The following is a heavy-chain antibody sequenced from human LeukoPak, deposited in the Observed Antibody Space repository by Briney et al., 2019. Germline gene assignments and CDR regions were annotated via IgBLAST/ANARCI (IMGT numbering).Heavy chain of an antibody. CDR3: ATDCSGNRCYSL. CDR2: ICGDGGST. Sequence: GGSLRLSCAVSGFTFNNYAMNWVRQAPGKGLEWVSFICGDGGSTYYADSVKGRFTISRDNSKNSLYLQMNSLRLGDTALYYCATDCSGNRCYSLWGQGTLVTVSS. CDR1: GFTFNNYA. V-gene: IGHV3-43*02. J-gene: IGHJ4*02. D-gene: IGHD2-15*01.